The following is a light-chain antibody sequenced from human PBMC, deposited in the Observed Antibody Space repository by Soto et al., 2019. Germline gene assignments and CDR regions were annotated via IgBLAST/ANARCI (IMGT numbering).Light chain of an antibody. V-gene: IGKV3-15*01. CDR2: GAS. CDR1: QSVSSK. J-gene: IGKJ5*01. Sequence: EIAMTQSPATLSVSPGERATLSCRASQSVSSKLAWYQQKPGQAPRLLILGASTRATGIPARFSGSGSGTEFTLSISSLQSEDSAVYYCKQYKEWPPFTFGQGTRLEIK. CDR3: KQYKEWPPFT.